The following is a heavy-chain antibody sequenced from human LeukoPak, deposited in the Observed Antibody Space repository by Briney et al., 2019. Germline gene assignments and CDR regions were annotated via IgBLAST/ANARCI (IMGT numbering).Heavy chain of an antibody. CDR1: GGSVSCGGSY. J-gene: IGHJ4*02. CDR2: IYYSGYT. Sequence: SETLSLTCSVSGGSVSCGGSYWSWIRQLPGKGLEWIGYIYYSGYTFYSPSLKSRVFISFDTSKNLFSLNFSSVTAADTAVYYCARGGFFGSGSLFDSWGQGTLVTVSS. CDR3: ARGGFFGSGSLFDS. D-gene: IGHD3-10*01. V-gene: IGHV4-31*03.